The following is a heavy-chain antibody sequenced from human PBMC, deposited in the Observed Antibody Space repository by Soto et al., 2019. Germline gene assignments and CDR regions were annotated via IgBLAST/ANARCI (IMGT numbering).Heavy chain of an antibody. J-gene: IGHJ4*02. V-gene: IGHV4-34*01. D-gene: IGHD3-3*01. CDR3: ARARKLRYDFWSGLYYFDY. CDR2: INHSGST. CDR1: GGSFSGYY. Sequence: KSSETLSLTCAVYGGSFSGYYWSWIRQPPGKGLEWIGEINHSGSTNYNPSLKSRVTISVDTSKNQFSLKLSSVTAADTAVYYCARARKLRYDFWSGLYYFDYWGQGTLVTVSS.